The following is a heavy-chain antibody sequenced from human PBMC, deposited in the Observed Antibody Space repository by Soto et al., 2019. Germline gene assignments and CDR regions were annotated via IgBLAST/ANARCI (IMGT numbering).Heavy chain of an antibody. CDR3: ARENAERDYGDYLAYGMDV. Sequence: SVKVSCKASGGTFSSYAISWVRQAPGQGLEWMGGIIPIFGTANYAQKFQGRVTITADESTSTAYMELSSLRSEDTAVYYCARENAERDYGDYLAYGMDVWGQGTTVTVSS. CDR1: GGTFSSYA. D-gene: IGHD4-17*01. J-gene: IGHJ6*02. CDR2: IIPIFGTA. V-gene: IGHV1-69*13.